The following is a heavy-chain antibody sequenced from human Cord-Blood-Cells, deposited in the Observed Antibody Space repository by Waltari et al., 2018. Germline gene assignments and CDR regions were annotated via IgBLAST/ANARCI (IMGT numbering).Heavy chain of an antibody. V-gene: IGHV6-1*01. Sequence: QVQLQQSGPGLVKPSQTLSLTCAISGDSVSSNSAAWNWIRQSPSRGLEWLGRTYYRSKWYNDYAVSVKSRITINPDTSKNQFSLQLNSVTPEDMAVYYCARDHCSSTSCYNYWYFDLWGRGTLVIVSS. CDR3: ARDHCSSTSCYNYWYFDL. D-gene: IGHD2-2*02. CDR1: GDSVSSNSAA. J-gene: IGHJ2*01. CDR2: TYYRSKWYN.